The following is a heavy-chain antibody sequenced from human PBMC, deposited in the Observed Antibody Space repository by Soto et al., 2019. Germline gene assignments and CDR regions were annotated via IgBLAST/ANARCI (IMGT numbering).Heavy chain of an antibody. CDR1: GGSISSSSYY. CDR2: IYYSGST. Sequence: TLSLTCTVSGGSISSSSYYWGWIRQPPGKGLEWIGSIYYSGSTYYNPSLKNRVTISVDTSKNQFSLKLSSVTAADTAVYYCARKGSEPKQSYDFWSGYSYSYYFDYWGQGTLVTVSS. V-gene: IGHV4-39*01. D-gene: IGHD3-3*01. J-gene: IGHJ4*02. CDR3: ARKGSEPKQSYDFWSGYSYSYYFDY.